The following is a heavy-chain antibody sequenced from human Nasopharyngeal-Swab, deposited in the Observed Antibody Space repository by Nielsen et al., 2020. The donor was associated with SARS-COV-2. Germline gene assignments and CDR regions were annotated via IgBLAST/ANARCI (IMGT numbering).Heavy chain of an antibody. V-gene: IGHV3-30-3*01. CDR1: GFTFSSYA. Sequence: SLKISGAASGFTFSSYAMHWVRQAPGKGLEWVAVISYDGSNKYYADSVKGRFTISRDNSKNTLYLQMNSLRAEDTAVYYCARDIGGMFDYWGQGTLVTVSS. CDR2: ISYDGSNK. J-gene: IGHJ4*02. D-gene: IGHD3-16*01. CDR3: ARDIGGMFDY.